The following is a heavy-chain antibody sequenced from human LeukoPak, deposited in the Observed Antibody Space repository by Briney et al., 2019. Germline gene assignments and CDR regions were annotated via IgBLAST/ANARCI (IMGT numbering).Heavy chain of an antibody. Sequence: SVKVSCKASGGTFSNYAINWVRQAPGQGLEWMGGIVPIFGSANYALKFQGRVTITADESTSTAYMELSSLRSEDTAVYYCARDNKWEIFAFDYWGQGTLVTVSS. J-gene: IGHJ4*02. CDR1: GGTFSNYA. D-gene: IGHD1-26*01. CDR2: IVPIFGSA. V-gene: IGHV1-69*13. CDR3: ARDNKWEIFAFDY.